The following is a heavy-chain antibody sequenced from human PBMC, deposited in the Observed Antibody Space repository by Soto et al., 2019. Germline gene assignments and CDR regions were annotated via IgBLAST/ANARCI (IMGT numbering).Heavy chain of an antibody. Sequence: PGESLNLSCKGSGYICTSYWIGWVGQMPGKGLEWMGIIYPGDSDTRYSPSFQGQVTISADKSISTAYLQWSSLKASDTAMYYCARRLAARPVFDYWGQGTLVTVSS. CDR2: IYPGDSDT. D-gene: IGHD6-6*01. J-gene: IGHJ4*02. CDR3: ARRLAARPVFDY. V-gene: IGHV5-51*01. CDR1: GYICTSYW.